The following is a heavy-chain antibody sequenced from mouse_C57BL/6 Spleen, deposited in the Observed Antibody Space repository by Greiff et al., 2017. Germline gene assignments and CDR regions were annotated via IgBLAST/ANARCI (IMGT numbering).Heavy chain of an antibody. Sequence: QVQLQPPGTELVKPGASVKLSCKASGYTFTSYWMHWVKQRPGQGLEWIGNITPSNGGTQYNEKFKSKATPTVDKSSSTADMQLSSRTSEDSAVYYCAKEWSMTTVVGYFDFWGKGTTVTVSS. J-gene: IGHJ1*03. CDR3: AKEWSMTTVVGYFDF. V-gene: IGHV1-53*01. CDR1: GYTFTSYW. D-gene: IGHD1-1*01. CDR2: ITPSNGGT.